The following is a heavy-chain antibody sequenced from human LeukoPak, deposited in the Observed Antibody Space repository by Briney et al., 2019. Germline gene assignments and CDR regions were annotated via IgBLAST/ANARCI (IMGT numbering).Heavy chain of an antibody. CDR2: IYPSGST. J-gene: IGHJ6*04. D-gene: IGHD7-27*01. CDR1: VGSISGYF. CDR3: ARHAPESLGMDV. Sequence: GALSDTPMVPVGSISGYFWSSMRQPPGRGVEWIGYIYPSGSTNYYPSLKSRVTISVDTSKNQFSLKLSSVTAADPAVYYCARHAPESLGMDVWGKGTTVTVSS. V-gene: IGHV4-4*09.